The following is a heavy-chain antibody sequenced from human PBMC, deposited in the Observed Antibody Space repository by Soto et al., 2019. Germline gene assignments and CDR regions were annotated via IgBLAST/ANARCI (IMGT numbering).Heavy chain of an antibody. V-gene: IGHV3-74*01. Sequence: EVQLVESGGGLVQPGGSLRLSCAASGFTFINYRMHWVRQAPGKGLVWASRVHSDGSGTEYADSVKGRFTISRDNATNTLYLHMNSLRAEDTAVYYCARSECSGSGKYYQGGALDLWGQGTMVTFSS. CDR1: GFTFINYR. D-gene: IGHD3-10*01. CDR2: VHSDGSGT. J-gene: IGHJ3*01. CDR3: ARSECSGSGKYYQGGALDL.